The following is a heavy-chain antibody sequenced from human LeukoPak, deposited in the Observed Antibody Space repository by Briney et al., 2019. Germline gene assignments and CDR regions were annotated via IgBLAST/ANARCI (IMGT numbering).Heavy chain of an antibody. CDR1: GGSISSSSYY. D-gene: IGHD2-2*01. Sequence: SETLSLTCTVSGGSISSSSYYWGWIRQPPGKGLEWIGSIYYSGSTYYNPSLKSRVTISVDTSKNQFSLKLSSVTAADTAVYYCARGGRYQPLLYLDYWGQGTLVTVSS. V-gene: IGHV4-39*07. CDR2: IYYSGST. CDR3: ARGGRYQPLLYLDY. J-gene: IGHJ4*02.